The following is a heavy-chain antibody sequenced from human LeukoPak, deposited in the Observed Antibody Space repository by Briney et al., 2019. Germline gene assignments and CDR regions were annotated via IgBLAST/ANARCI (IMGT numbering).Heavy chain of an antibody. V-gene: IGHV3-7*01. D-gene: IGHD3-3*01. CDR2: IKQDGSEK. CDR1: GFTFSSYW. CDR3: ARDLYYDFWSGYYLYYYYMDV. J-gene: IGHJ6*03. Sequence: PGGSLRLSCAASGFTFSSYWMSWVRQAPGKGLEWVANIKQDGSEKYYVDSVKGRFTISRDNAKNSLYLQMNSLRAEDTAMYYCARDLYYDFWSGYYLYYYYMDVWGKGTTVTVSS.